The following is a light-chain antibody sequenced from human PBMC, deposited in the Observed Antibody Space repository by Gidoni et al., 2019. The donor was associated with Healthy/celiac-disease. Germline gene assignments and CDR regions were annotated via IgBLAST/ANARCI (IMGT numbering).Light chain of an antibody. J-gene: IGLJ3*02. V-gene: IGLV2-14*01. Sequence: QSALTPPASVSGSPGQSRTISCTGTSSDVGGYNYVSCYQQHPGKAPKLMIYEVSNRPSGVYNRFSGSKSGNTASLTISGLQAEDEADYYCSSYTSSSTRVFGGGTKLTVL. CDR2: EVS. CDR3: SSYTSSSTRV. CDR1: SSDVGGYNY.